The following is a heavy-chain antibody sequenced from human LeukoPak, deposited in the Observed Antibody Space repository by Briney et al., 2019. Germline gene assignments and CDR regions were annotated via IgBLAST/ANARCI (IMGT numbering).Heavy chain of an antibody. J-gene: IGHJ5*02. CDR1: GGSISSSSYY. V-gene: IGHV4-39*07. CDR3: ARDQPMVRGVNNWFDP. Sequence: SETLSLTCTVSGGSISSSSYYWGWIRQPPGKGLEWIGSIYYSGSTYYNPSLKSRVTISVDTSKNQFSLKLSSVTAADTAVYYCARDQPMVRGVNNWFDPWGQGTLVTVSS. CDR2: IYYSGST. D-gene: IGHD3-10*01.